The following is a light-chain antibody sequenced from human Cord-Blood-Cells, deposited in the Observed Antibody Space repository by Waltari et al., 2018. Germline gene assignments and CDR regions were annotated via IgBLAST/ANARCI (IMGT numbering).Light chain of an antibody. J-gene: IGKJ2*01. Sequence: ENVLTQSPGPLSLSPGERATLSCRASQSVSSSYLAWYQQKPGQAPRLLIYGASSRATGIPDRFSGSGSGTDFTLTISRLEPEDFAVYYCQQYGSSPHTFGQGTKLEIK. CDR2: GAS. V-gene: IGKV3-20*01. CDR3: QQYGSSPHT. CDR1: QSVSSSY.